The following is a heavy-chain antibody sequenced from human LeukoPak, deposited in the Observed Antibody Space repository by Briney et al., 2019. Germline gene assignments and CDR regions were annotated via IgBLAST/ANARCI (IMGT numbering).Heavy chain of an antibody. V-gene: IGHV4-34*01. CDR2: INHSGST. D-gene: IGHD6-13*01. J-gene: IGHJ4*02. Sequence: SSETLSLTCAVYGGSFSGYYWSWIRQPPGKGLEGIGEINHSGSTNYNPSLKSRVTISVDTSKNQFSLKLSSVTAADTAVYYCARVLGRPRIAAARRRPLGFDYWGQGTLVTVSS. CDR1: GGSFSGYY. CDR3: ARVLGRPRIAAARRRPLGFDY.